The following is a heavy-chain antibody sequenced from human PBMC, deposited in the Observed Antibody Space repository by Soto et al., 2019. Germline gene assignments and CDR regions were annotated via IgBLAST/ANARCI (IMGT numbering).Heavy chain of an antibody. J-gene: IGHJ3*02. V-gene: IGHV4-4*02. CDR2: IYDSGST. Sequence: QVQLQESGPGLVKPSGTLSLTCAVSSGSISSSNWWCWVRQPPGKGLVWMGEIYDSGSTNHNPSLRSRVTISVDKSKNQYSLKLSSVTAADTAVYYCARRFYGEYVLGSTITAEIWGQGTMVTVSS. CDR1: SGSISSSNW. CDR3: ARRFYGEYVLGSTITAEI. D-gene: IGHD4-17*01.